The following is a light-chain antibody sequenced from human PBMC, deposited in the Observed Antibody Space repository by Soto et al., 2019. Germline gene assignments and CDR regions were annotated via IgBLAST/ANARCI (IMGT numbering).Light chain of an antibody. CDR3: SSYTRDTTDV. V-gene: IGLV2-14*01. CDR1: RRDVGGYHY. Sequence: QSAMTQPASVSGSPGQSITISCTGTRRDVGGYHYVSWFQQHPGKAPKLIIYGVSNRPSGVSNRFSGSRSGNTASLTISGIQAEDEADYYCSSYTRDTTDVFGAGTKLTVL. J-gene: IGLJ1*01. CDR2: GVS.